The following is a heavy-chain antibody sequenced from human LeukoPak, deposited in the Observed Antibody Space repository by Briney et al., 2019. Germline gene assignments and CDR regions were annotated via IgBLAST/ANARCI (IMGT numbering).Heavy chain of an antibody. CDR2: INLSGST. V-gene: IGHV4-34*01. CDR3: ARGGSGTTYYYDSSGYYRYYYYGMDV. CDR1: GGSFSGYY. D-gene: IGHD3-22*01. Sequence: SETLSLTCAVYGGSFSGYYWSWIRQPPGKGLEWIGEINLSGSTNYNPSLKSRVTISVDTSKNQFSLKLSSVTAADTAVYYCARGGSGTTYYYDSSGYYRYYYYGMDVWGQGTTVTVSS. J-gene: IGHJ6*02.